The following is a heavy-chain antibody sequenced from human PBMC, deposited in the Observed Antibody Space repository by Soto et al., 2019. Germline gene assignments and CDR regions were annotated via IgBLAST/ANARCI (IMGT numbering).Heavy chain of an antibody. J-gene: IGHJ4*02. CDR2: IDTSGHST. CDR3: AKDSWYFDL. D-gene: IGHD6-13*01. V-gene: IGHV3-74*01. Sequence: PGGSLRLSYEASGFVFTNFWMHWVRHVPGKGLVWVARIDTSGHSTNYAESVKGRFTISRDNAKNTVSLQMNSLRVEDTGVYYCAKDSWYFDLWSQGSQVTVSS. CDR1: GFVFTNFW.